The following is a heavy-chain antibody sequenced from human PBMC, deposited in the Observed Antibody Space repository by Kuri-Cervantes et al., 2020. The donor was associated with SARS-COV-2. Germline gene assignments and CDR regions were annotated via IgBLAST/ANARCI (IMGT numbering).Heavy chain of an antibody. D-gene: IGHD2-2*03. CDR2: IKQDGSEK. J-gene: IGHJ4*02. CDR3: AREVPVDIVVVPAAIDYFDY. Sequence: GESLKISCAASGFTFSSYWMSWVRQAPGKGLEWVANIKQDGSEKYYVDSVKGRFTISRDNAKNSLYLQMNSLRAEDTAVYYCAREVPVDIVVVPAAIDYFDYWGQGTLVTVSS. CDR1: GFTFSSYW. V-gene: IGHV3-7*01.